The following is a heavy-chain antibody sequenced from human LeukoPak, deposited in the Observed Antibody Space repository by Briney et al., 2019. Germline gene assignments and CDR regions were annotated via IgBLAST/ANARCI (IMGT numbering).Heavy chain of an antibody. CDR2: IIPILGIA. CDR1: GGTFSSYA. Sequence: GASVKVSCKASGGTFSSYAISWVRQAPGQGLEWMGRIIPILGIANYAQKFQGRVTITADESTSTAYMELSSLRSEDTAVYYCAREKRSESGIAAAGTDYWGQGTLVTVSS. J-gene: IGHJ4*02. D-gene: IGHD6-13*01. V-gene: IGHV1-69*04. CDR3: AREKRSESGIAAAGTDY.